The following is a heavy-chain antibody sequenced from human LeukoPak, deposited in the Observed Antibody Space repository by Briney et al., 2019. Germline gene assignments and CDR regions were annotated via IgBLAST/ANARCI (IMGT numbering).Heavy chain of an antibody. CDR2: ISGSGGST. J-gene: IGHJ4*02. D-gene: IGHD6-19*01. CDR3: AKTSGFTKEAIDY. CDR1: GFTFNNYA. V-gene: IGHV3-23*01. Sequence: PGGSLRLSCAASGFTFNNYAMTWVRQAPGKGLEWVSAISGSGGSTYYVDSVKGRFTISRDNSKNTLYLQMNSLGAEDTAVYYCAKTSGFTKEAIDYWGQGTLVTVSS.